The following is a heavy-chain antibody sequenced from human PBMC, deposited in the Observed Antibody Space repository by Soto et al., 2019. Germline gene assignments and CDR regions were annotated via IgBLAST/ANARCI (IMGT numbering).Heavy chain of an antibody. Sequence: EVQLVESGGGLVKPGGSLRLSCAASGFTFSSHSMSWVRQAPGKGLEWVSSIGSSSSYINYADSVKGRFTISRDNAKNSLYLQMNSLRAEDTAVYYCARSKIAVAGTGEFDYWGQGTLVTVSS. CDR2: IGSSSSYI. CDR3: ARSKIAVAGTGEFDY. J-gene: IGHJ4*02. D-gene: IGHD6-19*01. V-gene: IGHV3-21*01. CDR1: GFTFSSHS.